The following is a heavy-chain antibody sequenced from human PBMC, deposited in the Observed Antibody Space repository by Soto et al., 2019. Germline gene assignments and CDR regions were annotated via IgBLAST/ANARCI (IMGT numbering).Heavy chain of an antibody. CDR2: IHYSGST. CDR3: ASQHYYDSSGYYVVY. D-gene: IGHD3-22*01. V-gene: IGHV4-39*01. J-gene: IGHJ4*02. CDR1: GGSISSNMYY. Sequence: PSETLSLTCTVSGGSISSNMYYWGWIRQPPGKGLEWIGNIHYSGSTYYDSSLKSRVTISVDTSKNQFSLKLSSVTAADTAVYYCASQHYYDSSGYYVVYWGQGTLVTVS.